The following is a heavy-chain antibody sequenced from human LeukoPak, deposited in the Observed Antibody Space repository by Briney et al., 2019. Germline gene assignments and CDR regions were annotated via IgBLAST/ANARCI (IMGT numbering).Heavy chain of an antibody. Sequence: SETLSLTCIVSGGSISSYYWNWIRQSPGKGLEWIGYIDDSGSANYSPSLKSRLTISLDMSKNQFSLKLSSVTAADTAVYYCARGGVRRGYYDYWGQGTLVTVSS. J-gene: IGHJ4*02. CDR1: GGSISSYY. D-gene: IGHD1-14*01. CDR3: ARGGVRRGYYDY. CDR2: IDDSGSA. V-gene: IGHV4-59*01.